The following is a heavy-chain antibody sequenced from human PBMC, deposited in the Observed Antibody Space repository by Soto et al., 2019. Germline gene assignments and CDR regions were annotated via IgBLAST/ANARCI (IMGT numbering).Heavy chain of an antibody. V-gene: IGHV1-69*17. Sequence: QVQLEQSGAEVKKPGSSVKVSCKSSGGTFRSYAVSWVRQAPGHGLEWMGGIIPVFGIATYAQKFQGRVNITADKSTNTAYMDLSSLRSDDTAVCYCARAKSYYGAGRAIYDYYSLDVWGQGTTVTVSS. CDR3: ARAKSYYGAGRAIYDYYSLDV. CDR1: GGTFRSYA. D-gene: IGHD3-10*01. CDR2: IIPVFGIA. J-gene: IGHJ6*02.